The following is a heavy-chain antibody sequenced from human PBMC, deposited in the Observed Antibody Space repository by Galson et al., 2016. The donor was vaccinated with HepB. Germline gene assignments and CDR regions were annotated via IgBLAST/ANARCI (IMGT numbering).Heavy chain of an antibody. CDR3: ARASYYGNTGYYYFDY. Sequence: SLRLSCAASGFTFSDYSMSWVRQAPGKGLEWVSFITGRSYPYKHYADSVRGRFTISRDDAKNSLFLHMNSLTAEDTAVYFCARASYYGNTGYYYFDYWGQGALVTVSS. V-gene: IGHV3-21*01. CDR2: ITGRSYPYK. CDR1: GFTFSDYS. D-gene: IGHD3-22*01. J-gene: IGHJ4*02.